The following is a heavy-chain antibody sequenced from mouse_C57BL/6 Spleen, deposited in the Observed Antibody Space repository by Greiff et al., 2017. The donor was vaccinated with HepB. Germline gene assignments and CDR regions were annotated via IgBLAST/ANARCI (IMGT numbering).Heavy chain of an antibody. Sequence: VQLQQSGAELVRPGASVTLSCKASGYTFTDYEMHWVKQTPVHGLEWIGAIDPETGGTAYNQKFKGKAILTADKSSSTAYMELRSLTSEDSAVYYCTRWREYDGYYGAMDYWGQGTSVTVSS. J-gene: IGHJ4*01. CDR1: GYTFTDYE. V-gene: IGHV1-15*01. CDR2: IDPETGGT. D-gene: IGHD2-3*01. CDR3: TRWREYDGYYGAMDY.